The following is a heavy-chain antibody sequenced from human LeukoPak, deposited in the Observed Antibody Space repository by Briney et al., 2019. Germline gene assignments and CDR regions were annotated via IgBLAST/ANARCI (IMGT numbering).Heavy chain of an antibody. Sequence: GEALKISCKGSGYKFSSYWLAWVRQMPGKGLEWMGIIYPADSDTRYSPSFQGQVTISADKSISTAYLQWNSLKASDTAIYYRARRRGYSNTWYVDYWGQGTLVTVSS. CDR3: ARRRGYSNTWYVDY. J-gene: IGHJ4*02. CDR1: GYKFSSYW. D-gene: IGHD5-12*01. CDR2: IYPADSDT. V-gene: IGHV5-51*01.